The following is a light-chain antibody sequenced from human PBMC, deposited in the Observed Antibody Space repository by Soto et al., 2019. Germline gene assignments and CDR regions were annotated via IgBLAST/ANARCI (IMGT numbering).Light chain of an antibody. CDR3: QQSYSTPPT. Sequence: EIQMTQSPSSLSASVGDRVTITCRTSQSIATYLTWYQQKPGKAPKLLIYFASRLESGVPSRFSDSGSGTDFTLTISSLQSEDFATYYCQQSYSTPPTFGQGTRLE. J-gene: IGKJ5*01. CDR2: FAS. CDR1: QSIATY. V-gene: IGKV1-39*01.